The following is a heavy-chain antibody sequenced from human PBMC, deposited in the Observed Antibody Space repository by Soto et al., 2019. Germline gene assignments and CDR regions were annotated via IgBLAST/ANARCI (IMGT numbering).Heavy chain of an antibody. CDR2: IYSSGST. D-gene: IGHD2-15*01. V-gene: IGHV4-4*07. Sequence: SETLSLTCTVSGGAINSYYWTWIRQPAGKGLEWIGRIYSSGSTKYNPSLQSRVTMSLDTSKNQFSLRLTSVTAADTAVYYCASYAKGYCSGGSCYGRNYFDYWGQGTLVTVSS. CDR1: GGAINSYY. J-gene: IGHJ4*02. CDR3: ASYAKGYCSGGSCYGRNYFDY.